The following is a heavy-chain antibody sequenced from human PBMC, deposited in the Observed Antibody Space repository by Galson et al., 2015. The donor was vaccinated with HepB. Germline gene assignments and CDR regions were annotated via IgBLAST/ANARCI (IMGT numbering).Heavy chain of an antibody. J-gene: IGHJ2*01. CDR1: GFTFSSYW. CDR3: ARFPRWELLRYFDL. Sequence: SLRLSCAASGFTFSSYWMSWVRQAPGKGLEWVANIKQDGSEKYYVDSVKGRFTISRDNAKNSLYLQMNSLRAEDTAVYYCARFPRWELLRYFDLWGRGTLVTVSS. CDR2: IKQDGSEK. D-gene: IGHD1-26*01. V-gene: IGHV3-7*01.